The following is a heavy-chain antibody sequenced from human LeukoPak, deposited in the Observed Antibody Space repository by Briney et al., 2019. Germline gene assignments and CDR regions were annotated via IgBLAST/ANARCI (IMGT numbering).Heavy chain of an antibody. V-gene: IGHV4-59*12. D-gene: IGHD2-2*01. CDR2: IYYSGDT. CDR1: GFTFSSYS. J-gene: IGHJ6*02. CDR3: ARPIGGQLLTDLDV. Sequence: PGGSLRLSCAASGFTFSSYSMNWVRQAPGKGLEWIGSIYYSGDTYYNPSLKSRVIMSIDMSKNQFSLKLTSVTAADTAIYYCARPIGGQLLTDLDVWGQGTSVTVSS.